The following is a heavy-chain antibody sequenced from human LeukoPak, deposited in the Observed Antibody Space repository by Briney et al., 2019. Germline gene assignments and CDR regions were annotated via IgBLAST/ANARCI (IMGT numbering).Heavy chain of an antibody. CDR1: GFTFSDYY. CDR3: AKDPRIAAMVTSYFDY. J-gene: IGHJ4*02. Sequence: GGSLRLSCAASGFTFSDYYMSWIRQAPGKGLEWVSYISSSGSTIYYADSVKGRFTISRDNSKNTLYLQMNSLRAEDTAVYYCAKDPRIAAMVTSYFDYWGQGTLVTVSS. V-gene: IGHV3-11*04. CDR2: ISSSGSTI. D-gene: IGHD5-18*01.